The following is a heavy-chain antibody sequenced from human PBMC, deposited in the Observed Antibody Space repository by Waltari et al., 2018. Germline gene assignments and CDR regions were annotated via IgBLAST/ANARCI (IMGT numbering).Heavy chain of an antibody. CDR1: GYTFTGYY. D-gene: IGHD2-15*01. CDR2: INPNSGGT. Sequence: QVQLVQSGAEVKKPGASVKVSCKASGYTFTGYYMHWVRQPPGQGLEWMGWINPNSGGTNYAQKFQGRVTMTRDTSISTAYMELSRLRSDDTAVYYCAALLGYCSGGSCYSFDAFDIWGQGTMVTVSS. V-gene: IGHV1-2*02. CDR3: AALLGYCSGGSCYSFDAFDI. J-gene: IGHJ3*02.